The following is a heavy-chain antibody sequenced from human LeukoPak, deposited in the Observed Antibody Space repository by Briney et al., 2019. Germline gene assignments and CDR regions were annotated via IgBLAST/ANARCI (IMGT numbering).Heavy chain of an antibody. Sequence: ASVKVSCTASGYTFTGYYMHWVRQAPGQGLEWMGWINPNSGGTNYAQKFQGRVTMTRDTSISTAYMELSRLRSDDTAVYYCAREITMVRGHYMLDPWGQGTLVTVSS. V-gene: IGHV1-2*02. CDR1: GYTFTGYY. D-gene: IGHD3-10*01. CDR2: INPNSGGT. CDR3: AREITMVRGHYMLDP. J-gene: IGHJ5*02.